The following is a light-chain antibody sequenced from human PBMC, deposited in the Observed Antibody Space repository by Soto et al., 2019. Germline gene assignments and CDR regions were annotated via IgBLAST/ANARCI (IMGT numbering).Light chain of an antibody. CDR3: QQYGSSPYT. CDR2: DAS. Sequence: EIVLTQSPGTLSLSPGERATLSCRASQSVSSSYLAWYQQKPGQAPRLLIYDASSRVTGIPDRFSGSGSGTDFTLTISSLEPEDFAVYFCQQYGSSPYTFGQGTKLEIK. V-gene: IGKV3-20*01. CDR1: QSVSSSY. J-gene: IGKJ2*01.